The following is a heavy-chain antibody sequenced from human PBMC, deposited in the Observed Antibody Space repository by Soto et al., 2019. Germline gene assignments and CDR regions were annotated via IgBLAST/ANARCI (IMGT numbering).Heavy chain of an antibody. J-gene: IGHJ6*02. D-gene: IGHD3-16*01. Sequence: SATLSLTCAVYGGSFSGYYWSWIRQPPGKGLEWIGEINHSGSTNYNPSLKSRVTISVDTSKNQFSLKLSSVTAADTAVYYCARVLTFGGGYYYYYYGMDVWGQGTTVTV. CDR3: ARVLTFGGGYYYYYYGMDV. CDR1: GGSFSGYY. V-gene: IGHV4-34*01. CDR2: INHSGST.